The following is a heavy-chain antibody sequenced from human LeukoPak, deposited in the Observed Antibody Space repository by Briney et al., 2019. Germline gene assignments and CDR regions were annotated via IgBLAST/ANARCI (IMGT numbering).Heavy chain of an antibody. J-gene: IGHJ6*03. CDR3: ARGPYYYGSGSYYYYYYMDV. CDR2: INAGNGNT. Sequence: EASVKVSCKASGYTFTSYAMHWVRQAPGQRLEWMGWINAGNGNTKYSQEFQGRVTITRDTSASTAYMELSSLRSEDMAVYYCARGPYYYGSGSYYYYYYMDVWGKGTTVTVSS. D-gene: IGHD3-10*01. V-gene: IGHV1-3*03. CDR1: GYTFTSYA.